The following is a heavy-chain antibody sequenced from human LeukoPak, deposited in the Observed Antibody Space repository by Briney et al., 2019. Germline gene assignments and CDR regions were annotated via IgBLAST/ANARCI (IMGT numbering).Heavy chain of an antibody. CDR1: GGSFSGYY. V-gene: IGHV4-34*01. D-gene: IGHD6-13*01. Sequence: ETLSLTCAVYGGSFSGYYWSWIRQPPGKGLEWIGEINHSGSTNYNPSLKSRVTISVDTSKNQFSLKLTSVTAADTAVYYCARVYYSSSYDYWYFDLWGRGTLVTVSS. CDR2: INHSGST. J-gene: IGHJ2*01. CDR3: ARVYYSSSYDYWYFDL.